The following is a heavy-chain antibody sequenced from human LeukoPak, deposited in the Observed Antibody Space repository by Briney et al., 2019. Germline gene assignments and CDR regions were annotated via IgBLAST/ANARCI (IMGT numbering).Heavy chain of an antibody. J-gene: IGHJ4*02. CDR3: ARDKIVGATNFDY. CDR2: IKQDGSAK. D-gene: IGHD1-26*01. V-gene: IGHV3-7*01. CDR1: GFTFSSYW. Sequence: GGSLRLSCAASGFTFSSYWMSWIRQAPGRGLEWVANIKQDGSAKYYVDSVKGRFTISRDNAKNSLYLQMNSLRAEDTAVYYCARDKIVGATNFDYWGQGTLVTVSS.